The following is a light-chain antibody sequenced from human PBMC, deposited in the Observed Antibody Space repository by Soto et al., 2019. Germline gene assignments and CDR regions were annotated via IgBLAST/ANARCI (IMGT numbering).Light chain of an antibody. Sequence: EIVLTQSPGTLSLSPGERATLSCRASQSVNSNYLAWYQRKPGQAPRLLIYGASNRATDIPYRFSASGSGTDFTLTITRLEAEDFAVYYCQQYDSTPPTFGQVTKMEVK. CDR2: GAS. CDR3: QQYDSTPPT. J-gene: IGKJ1*01. CDR1: QSVNSNY. V-gene: IGKV3-20*01.